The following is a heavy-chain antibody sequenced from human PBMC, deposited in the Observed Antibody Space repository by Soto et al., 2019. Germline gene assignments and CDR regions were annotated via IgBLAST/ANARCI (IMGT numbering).Heavy chain of an antibody. CDR3: ARHYYDSSGYLVY. D-gene: IGHD3-22*01. CDR2: IDPSDSYT. Sequence: GESLKISCKGSGYSFTSYWISWVRQMPGKGLEWMGRIDPSDSYTNYSPSFQGHVTISAEKSISTAYLQWSSLKASDTAMYYCARHYYDSSGYLVYWGQGTLVTVSS. CDR1: GYSFTSYW. V-gene: IGHV5-10-1*01. J-gene: IGHJ4*02.